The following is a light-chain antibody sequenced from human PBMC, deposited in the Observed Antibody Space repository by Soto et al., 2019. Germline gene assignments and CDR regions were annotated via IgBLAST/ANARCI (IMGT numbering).Light chain of an antibody. CDR2: TTS. J-gene: IGKJ1*01. CDR1: QSISIY. CDR3: QQTYSTPQT. Sequence: DIQMTQSPSSLSASVGDRVTITCRASQSISIYLNWYQQKSGKAPKLLIYTTSSLQSGVPSRFSGRGSGTDFTLTISSLQPEDFATYYCQQTYSTPQTFGQGTKVEIK. V-gene: IGKV1-39*01.